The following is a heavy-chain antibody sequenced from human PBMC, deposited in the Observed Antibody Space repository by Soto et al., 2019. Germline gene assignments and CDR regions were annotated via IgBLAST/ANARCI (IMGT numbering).Heavy chain of an antibody. V-gene: IGHV3-23*01. J-gene: IGHJ4*02. CDR3: AKVFVFTIREGFDY. CDR2: ITGSGDST. D-gene: IGHD3-3*01. Sequence: GGSLRLSCAASGFTFSSYAMSWVRQAPGKGLEWVSAITGSGDSTYYADSVKGRFTVSRDNSKNTLYLQMDSLRAEDTAVYYCAKVFVFTIREGFDYWGLGTLVTVSS. CDR1: GFTFSSYA.